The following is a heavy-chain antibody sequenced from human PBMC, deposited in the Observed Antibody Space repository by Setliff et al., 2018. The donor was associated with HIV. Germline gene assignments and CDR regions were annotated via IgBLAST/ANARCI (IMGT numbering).Heavy chain of an antibody. J-gene: IGHJ4*02. D-gene: IGHD3-10*01. Sequence: SVKVSCKAAGGTFRNYAINWARQAPGQGLEWMGAIIPSLGAIYSAQKFQGRVTITADEYATTVYMELSSLKSEDTAVYYCARGRWFGQLESSFDHWGLGTLVTV. CDR1: GGTFRNYA. V-gene: IGHV1-69*13. CDR3: ARGRWFGQLESSFDH. CDR2: IIPSLGAI.